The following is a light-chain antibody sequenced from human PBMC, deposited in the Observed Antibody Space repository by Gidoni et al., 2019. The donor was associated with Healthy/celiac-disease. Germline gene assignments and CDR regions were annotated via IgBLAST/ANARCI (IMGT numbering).Light chain of an antibody. CDR2: GAS. J-gene: IGKJ3*01. V-gene: IGKV3-20*01. CDR3: QQYGSSPLT. CDR1: QSVSSSY. Sequence: EIVLQQSPGTLSLSPGERATLSCRASQSVSSSYLAWYQQKPGQAPRLLIYGASSRATGIPDRFSGSGSGTDFTLTISRLEPEDFAVYYCQQYGSSPLTFGPGTKVDIK.